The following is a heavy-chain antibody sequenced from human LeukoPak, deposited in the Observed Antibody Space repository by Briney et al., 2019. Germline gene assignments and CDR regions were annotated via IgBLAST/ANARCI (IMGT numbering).Heavy chain of an antibody. V-gene: IGHV4-31*03. D-gene: IGHD3-16*02. CDR1: GGSISSGGYY. CDR2: IYYSGST. J-gene: IGHJ4*02. Sequence: SETLSLTCTVSGGSISSGGYYWSWIRQHPGKGLEWIGYIYYSGSTYYNPSLKSRATISVDTSKNQFSLKLSSVTAADTAVYYCARVVYDYVWGSYRPAGPYYFDYWGQGTLVTVSS. CDR3: ARVVYDYVWGSYRPAGPYYFDY.